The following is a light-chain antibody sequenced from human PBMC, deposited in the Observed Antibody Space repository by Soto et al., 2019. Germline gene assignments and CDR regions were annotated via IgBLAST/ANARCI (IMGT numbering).Light chain of an antibody. CDR1: QSVNSD. Sequence: ETVMTQSPATLSVSPGERATLSCRASQSVNSDLAWYQQKPGQAPRLLIYGASTRATGIPARFSRSGSGTEFTLTISSLQSEDFAVYYCQQYNNWPPEWTFGQGTKVEIK. J-gene: IGKJ1*01. CDR3: QQYNNWPPEWT. CDR2: GAS. V-gene: IGKV3-15*01.